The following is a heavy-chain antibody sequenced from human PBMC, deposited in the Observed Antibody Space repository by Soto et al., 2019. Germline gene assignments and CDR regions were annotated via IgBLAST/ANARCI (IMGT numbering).Heavy chain of an antibody. CDR3: ARGGGTGYYDFWSGSNYYGMDV. V-gene: IGHV1-2*02. J-gene: IGHJ6*02. D-gene: IGHD3-3*01. CDR2: INPNSGGT. CDR1: GYTFTGYY. Sequence: ASVKVSCKASGYTFTGYYMHWVRQAPGQGLEWMGWINPNSGGTNYAQKFQGRVTMTRDTSISTAYMELSRLRSDDTAVYYCARGGGTGYYDFWSGSNYYGMDVWGQGTTVTVSS.